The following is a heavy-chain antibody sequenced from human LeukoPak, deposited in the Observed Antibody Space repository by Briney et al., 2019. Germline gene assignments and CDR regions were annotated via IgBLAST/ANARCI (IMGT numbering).Heavy chain of an antibody. Sequence: ASVKVSCKASGYTFTSYDINWVRQATGQGLEWMGWMNPNSGNTGYAQKFQGRVTITRNTSISTAYMELSSLRSEDTAVYYCARAPGTMIVVDYWGQGTLVTVSS. V-gene: IGHV1-8*03. CDR1: GYTFTSYD. CDR2: MNPNSGNT. J-gene: IGHJ4*02. D-gene: IGHD3-22*01. CDR3: ARAPGTMIVVDY.